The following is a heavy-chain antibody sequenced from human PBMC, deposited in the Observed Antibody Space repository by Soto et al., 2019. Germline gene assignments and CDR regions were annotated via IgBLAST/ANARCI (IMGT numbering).Heavy chain of an antibody. CDR1: RFTFSSYW. Sequence: EERLVESGGGSVQPGGSLRLSCAASRFTFSSYWMYWVRQAPGKGLVWVSRMNSDGSSTRYADSVKGRFSISRDNSKSTLYLQMNTLRAEDTAVYYCARRREGYYYGLDVWGQGTTVTVSS. V-gene: IGHV3-74*01. CDR2: MNSDGSST. D-gene: IGHD1-26*01. J-gene: IGHJ6*02. CDR3: ARRREGYYYGLDV.